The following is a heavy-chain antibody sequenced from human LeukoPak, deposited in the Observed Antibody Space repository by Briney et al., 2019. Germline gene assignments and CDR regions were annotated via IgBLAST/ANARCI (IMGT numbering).Heavy chain of an antibody. D-gene: IGHD3-22*01. CDR2: ISYDGTNK. CDR1: GFTFSSYG. V-gene: IGHV3-30*03. Sequence: GRSLRLSCAVSGFTFSSYGMHWVRQAPGKGLEWMAVISYDGTNKYYADSVKGRFTISRDNAKNSLFLQMNSLRAEDTAVYYCARDPGYFYDSSGYLYGMDVWGQGTTVTVSS. J-gene: IGHJ6*02. CDR3: ARDPGYFYDSSGYLYGMDV.